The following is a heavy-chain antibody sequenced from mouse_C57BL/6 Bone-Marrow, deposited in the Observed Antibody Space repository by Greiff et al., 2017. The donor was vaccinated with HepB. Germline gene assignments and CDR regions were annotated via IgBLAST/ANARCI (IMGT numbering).Heavy chain of an antibody. Sequence: QVQLQQPGAELVMPGASVKLSCKASGYTFTSYWMHWVKQRPGQGLEWIGEIDPSDSYTNYNQKFKGKSTLTVDKSSSTAYMQLSSLTSEDSAVYYWARQGLRRGGAMDYWGQGTSVTVSS. CDR1: GYTFTSYW. CDR2: IDPSDSYT. D-gene: IGHD2-4*01. V-gene: IGHV1-69*01. J-gene: IGHJ4*01. CDR3: ARQGLRRGGAMDY.